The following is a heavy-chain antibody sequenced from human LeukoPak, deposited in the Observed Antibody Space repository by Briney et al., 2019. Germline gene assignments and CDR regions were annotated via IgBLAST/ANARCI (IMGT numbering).Heavy chain of an antibody. V-gene: IGHV3-66*01. CDR2: IHGGGGT. CDR3: ARVPFYDFWSGPGYFDY. D-gene: IGHD3-3*01. Sequence: GGSLRLSCAASGFTVSSNYMSWVRQAPGKGLELVSVIHGGGGTYYADSGKGRFTISRDISENTLYLQMNSLRAEDTAVYYCARVPFYDFWSGPGYFDYWGQGTLVTVSS. J-gene: IGHJ4*02. CDR1: GFTVSSNY.